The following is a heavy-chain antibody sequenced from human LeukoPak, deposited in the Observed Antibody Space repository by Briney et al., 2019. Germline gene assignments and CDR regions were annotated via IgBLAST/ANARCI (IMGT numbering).Heavy chain of an antibody. J-gene: IGHJ5*02. V-gene: IGHV4-59*01. CDR2: IYYSGST. Sequence: PSETLSLTGTVSGGSISSYYWSWIRQPPGKGLEWIGYIYYSGSTNYNPSPKSRVTISVDTSKNQFSLKLSSVTAADTAVYYCARLMTTVTVNWFDPWGQGPLVTVSS. CDR1: GGSISSYY. D-gene: IGHD4-11*01. CDR3: ARLMTTVTVNWFDP.